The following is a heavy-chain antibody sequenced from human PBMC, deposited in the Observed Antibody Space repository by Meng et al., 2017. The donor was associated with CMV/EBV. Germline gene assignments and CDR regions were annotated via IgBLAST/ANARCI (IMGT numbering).Heavy chain of an antibody. J-gene: IGHJ6*02. D-gene: IGHD6-19*01. Sequence: GESLKISCAASGFTFSSYAMSWVRQMPGKGLEWMGIIYPGDSDTRYSPSFQGQVTISADKSISTAYLQWSSLKASDTAMYYCARRQWGFWGMDVWGQGTTVTVSS. V-gene: IGHV5-51*01. CDR3: ARRQWGFWGMDV. CDR2: IYPGDSDT. CDR1: GFTFSSYA.